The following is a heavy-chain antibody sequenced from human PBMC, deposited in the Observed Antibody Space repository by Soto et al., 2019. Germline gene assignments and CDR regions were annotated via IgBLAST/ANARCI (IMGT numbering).Heavy chain of an antibody. CDR1: GYTFIDYY. J-gene: IGHJ4*02. V-gene: IGHV1-2*02. Sequence: QVQLVQSGAEVKKPGASVKVSCKASGYTFIDYYIHWVRQAPGQGLEWMGWFKSNSGDTRFAQKFQGRVTMTGDTSISTAYMELSSLRSDDTAVYYCARDSATRAGSFFDYWGQGTLVTVSS. D-gene: IGHD1-26*01. CDR3: ARDSATRAGSFFDY. CDR2: FKSNSGDT.